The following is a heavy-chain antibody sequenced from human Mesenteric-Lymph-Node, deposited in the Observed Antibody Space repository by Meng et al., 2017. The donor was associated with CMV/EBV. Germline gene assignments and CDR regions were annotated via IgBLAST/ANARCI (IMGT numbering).Heavy chain of an antibody. D-gene: IGHD1-7*01. J-gene: IGHJ4*02. CDR1: GFTFSSYG. CDR3: AKDGANWNSDY. Sequence: GGSLRLSCAASGFTFSSYGMHWVRQAPGKGLEWVAFIHYDGSDEYYADSVKGRFTISRDNSKNTLYLQMNSLRADDTAVYYCAKDGANWNSDYWGQGTLVTVSS. CDR2: IHYDGSDE. V-gene: IGHV3-30*02.